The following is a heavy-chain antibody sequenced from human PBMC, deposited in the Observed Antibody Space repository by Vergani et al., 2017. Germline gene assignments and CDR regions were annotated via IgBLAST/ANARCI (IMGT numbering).Heavy chain of an antibody. Sequence: EVQVVESGGGLIKPGGSLRLSCVVSGITFKNAWINWVRQAPGKGLEWVAFIGSSGPYINYADSVKGRFTISRDNAKNSLYLQMNSLRAEDTAVYYCASNRAAAGNSPFDYWGQGTLVTVSS. V-gene: IGHV3-21*01. CDR2: IGSSGPYI. CDR3: ASNRAAAGNSPFDY. J-gene: IGHJ4*02. CDR1: GITFKNAW. D-gene: IGHD6-13*01.